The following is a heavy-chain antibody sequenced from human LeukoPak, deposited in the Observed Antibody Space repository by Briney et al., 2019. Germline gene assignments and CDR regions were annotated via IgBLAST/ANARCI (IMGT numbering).Heavy chain of an antibody. Sequence: PGGSLRLSCAASGFTFSNYWMSWVRQAPGKGLEWVANIKQDESEKYYVESVKGRFTISRDNAKNSLYLQMNSLRAEDTAVYYCARDPRRDGYNVDYWGQGILVTVSS. CDR2: IKQDESEK. D-gene: IGHD5-24*01. J-gene: IGHJ4*02. CDR1: GFTFSNYW. V-gene: IGHV3-7*01. CDR3: ARDPRRDGYNVDY.